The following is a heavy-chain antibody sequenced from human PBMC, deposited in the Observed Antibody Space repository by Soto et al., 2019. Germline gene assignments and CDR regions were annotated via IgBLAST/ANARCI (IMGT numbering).Heavy chain of an antibody. D-gene: IGHD6-13*01. Sequence: QITLKESGPTLVKPTQTLTLTCTFSGFSLSTSGVGVGWIRQPPGKALEWLALIYWDDDKRYSPSLKSRLTNPKDTSTIQVVLTMTNMDPVDTATYYCAHSPPRGSSSWYRAYYSGMDVWGQGTTVTVSS. CDR2: IYWDDDK. CDR1: GFSLSTSGVG. V-gene: IGHV2-5*02. CDR3: AHSPPRGSSSWYRAYYSGMDV. J-gene: IGHJ6*02.